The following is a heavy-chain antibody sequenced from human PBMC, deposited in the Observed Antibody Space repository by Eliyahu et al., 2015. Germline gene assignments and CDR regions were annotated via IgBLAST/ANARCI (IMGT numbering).Heavy chain of an antibody. V-gene: IGHV2-26*01. CDR3: ARIFAGGWWLRWAFDY. D-gene: IGHD4-23*01. J-gene: IGHJ4*02. CDR2: IFSNDEK. CDR1: GXSLSXARMG. Sequence: QVTXKESGPVLVKPTXTLTLXCTXSGXSLSXARMGVSWIRQPPGKALEWLAHIFSNDEKSYSTSLKSRLTISKDTSKSQVVLTMTNMDPVDTATYYCARIFAGGWWLRWAFDYWGQGTLVTVSS.